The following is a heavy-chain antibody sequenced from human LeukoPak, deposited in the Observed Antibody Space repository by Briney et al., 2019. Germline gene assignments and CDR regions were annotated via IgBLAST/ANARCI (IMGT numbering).Heavy chain of an antibody. Sequence: GGSLRLSCAASGFIFNNYGMHWVRQAPGKGLEWVAVIWYDGSNKYYVDSVKGRFTISRDNSKNTLYLQMNSLRAEDTAVYYCAREASPKALGYWGQGTLVTVSS. J-gene: IGHJ4*02. CDR1: GFIFNNYG. CDR3: AREASPKALGY. CDR2: IWYDGSNK. V-gene: IGHV3-33*01.